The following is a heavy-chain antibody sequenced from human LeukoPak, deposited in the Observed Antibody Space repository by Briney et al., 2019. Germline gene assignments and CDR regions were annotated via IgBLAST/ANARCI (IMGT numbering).Heavy chain of an antibody. D-gene: IGHD3-3*01. J-gene: IGHJ4*02. Sequence: QPGGSLRLSCAASGFTFSSYAMHWVRQAPGKGLEYVSAISSNGGSTYYATSVKGRSTISRDNSKNTLYLQMGSLRAEDMAVYYCARDPLEDYDFWSGSFDYWGQGTLVTVSS. CDR1: GFTFSSYA. CDR2: ISSNGGST. V-gene: IGHV3-64*01. CDR3: ARDPLEDYDFWSGSFDY.